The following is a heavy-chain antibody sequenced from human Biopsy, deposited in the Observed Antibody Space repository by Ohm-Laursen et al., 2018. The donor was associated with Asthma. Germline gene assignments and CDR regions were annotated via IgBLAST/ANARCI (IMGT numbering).Heavy chain of an antibody. CDR2: IYYSGTT. CDR1: GGSISNSNYY. CDR3: VRGSSSRHHGPFHYYYGLDV. J-gene: IGHJ6*02. D-gene: IGHD6-13*01. Sequence: VTLSLTCTVSGGSISNSNYYWGWIRQPPGKGLEWIGSIYYSGTTYYNPSLEGRVTVSADTSKNQFSLKLTSVTAADTAVYYCVRGSSSRHHGPFHYYYGLDVWGQGTTATVSS. V-gene: IGHV4-39*01.